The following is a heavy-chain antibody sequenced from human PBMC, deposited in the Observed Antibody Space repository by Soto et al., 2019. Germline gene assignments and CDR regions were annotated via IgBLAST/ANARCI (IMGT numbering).Heavy chain of an antibody. Sequence: GGSLRLSCAASGFTFSSYAMSWVRQAPGKGLEWVSAISGSGGSTYYADSVRGRFTISKDNAKNTLYLQMNSLRAEDTAVYYCARDRLTYYDFWSGYPPGVSYMDVWGKGTTVTVSS. CDR2: ISGSGGST. V-gene: IGHV3-23*01. D-gene: IGHD3-3*01. J-gene: IGHJ6*03. CDR1: GFTFSSYA. CDR3: ARDRLTYYDFWSGYPPGVSYMDV.